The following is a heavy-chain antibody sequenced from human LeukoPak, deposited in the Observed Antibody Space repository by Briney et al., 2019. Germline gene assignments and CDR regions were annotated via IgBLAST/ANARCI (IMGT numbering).Heavy chain of an antibody. CDR2: ISGSSGII. D-gene: IGHD3-22*01. J-gene: IGHJ4*02. Sequence: GGSLRLSCAASGFTFNTYTMNWVRQAPGKGLEWVSYISGSSGIIDYADSVKGRFTISRDNSKNTLYLQMNSLRAEDTAVYYCAKGGSYYYDTSGYFGYWGQGTLVTVSS. CDR3: AKGGSYYYDTSGYFGY. V-gene: IGHV3-23*01. CDR1: GFTFNTYT.